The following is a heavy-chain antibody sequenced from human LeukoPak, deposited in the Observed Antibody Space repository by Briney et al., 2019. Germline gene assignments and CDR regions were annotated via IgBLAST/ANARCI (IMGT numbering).Heavy chain of an antibody. CDR3: ARDMFTTGWSAFDI. CDR2: VSASGINT. D-gene: IGHD6-19*01. J-gene: IGHJ3*02. CDR1: GFTFSNYA. Sequence: GGSLRLSCAASGFTFSNYAVSCVRQAPGKGLEWISGVSASGINTYSADSVKGRFTISRDNSKNTLSLQMSSLRAEDTAVYYCARDMFTTGWSAFDIWGPGTMVTVSS. V-gene: IGHV3-23*01.